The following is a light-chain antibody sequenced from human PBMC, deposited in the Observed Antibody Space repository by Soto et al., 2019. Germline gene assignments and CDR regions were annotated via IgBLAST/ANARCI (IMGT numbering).Light chain of an antibody. V-gene: IGKV3-11*01. J-gene: IGKJ4*01. CDR1: QSVSSY. CDR2: DAS. CDR3: QQRSNWPRVT. Sequence: EIVLTQSPATLSLSPGEIATLSCRASQSVSSYLAWYQQKPGQAPRLLIYDASNRATGIPARFSGSGSGTDFTLTISSLEPEDFAVYYCQQRSNWPRVTFGGGTKVDIK.